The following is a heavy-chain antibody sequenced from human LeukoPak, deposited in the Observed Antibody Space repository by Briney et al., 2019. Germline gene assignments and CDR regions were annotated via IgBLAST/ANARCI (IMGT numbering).Heavy chain of an antibody. CDR3: ARDGYIVVGGDYYYYGMDV. CDR2: ISSSSSYI. Sequence: GRSLRLSCAASGFTFSSYSMNWVRQAPGKGLEWVSSISSSSSYIYYADSVKGRFTISRDNAKNSLYLQMNSLRAEDTAVYYCARDGYIVVGGDYYYYGMDVWGQGTTVTVSS. V-gene: IGHV3-21*01. D-gene: IGHD2-2*01. CDR1: GFTFSSYS. J-gene: IGHJ6*02.